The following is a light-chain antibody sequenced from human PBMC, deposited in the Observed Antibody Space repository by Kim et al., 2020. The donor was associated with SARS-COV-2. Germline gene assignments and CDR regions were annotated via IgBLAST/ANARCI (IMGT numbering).Light chain of an antibody. CDR1: QSISSY. J-gene: IGKJ2*01. CDR2: AAS. CDR3: QQSYNTPYT. Sequence: SASVGDRVTITCRASQSISSYLNWYQQKPGKAPKLLIYAASNLQSGVPSRFSGSGSGTDFTLTISSLQPEDFATYYCQQSYNTPYTFGQGTKLEI. V-gene: IGKV1-39*01.